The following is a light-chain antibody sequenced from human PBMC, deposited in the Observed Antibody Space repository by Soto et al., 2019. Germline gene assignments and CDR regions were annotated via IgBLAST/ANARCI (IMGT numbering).Light chain of an antibody. J-gene: IGKJ1*01. Sequence: ETEMTQSPATLSVSPRERATLSCRASQSVGSNVAWYQQKPGQAPRLLIFGASTRATGVSDRFSGSGSGTEFTLTISSLQSEDYALYYCQQYNSWPRTFGQGTKV. V-gene: IGKV3-15*01. CDR2: GAS. CDR3: QQYNSWPRT. CDR1: QSVGSN.